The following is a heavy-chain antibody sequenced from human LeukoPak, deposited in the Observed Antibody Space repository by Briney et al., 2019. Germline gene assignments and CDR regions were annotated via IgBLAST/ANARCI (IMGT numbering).Heavy chain of an antibody. CDR3: ARADSSSWYGYFDY. Sequence: SVKVSCKASGGTFSSYTISWVRQASGQGLEWMGRIIPILGIANYAQKFQGRVTITADKSTSTAYMELSSLRSEDTAVYYCARADSSSWYGYFDYWGQGTLVTVSS. CDR1: GGTFSSYT. J-gene: IGHJ4*02. CDR2: IIPILGIA. V-gene: IGHV1-69*02. D-gene: IGHD6-13*01.